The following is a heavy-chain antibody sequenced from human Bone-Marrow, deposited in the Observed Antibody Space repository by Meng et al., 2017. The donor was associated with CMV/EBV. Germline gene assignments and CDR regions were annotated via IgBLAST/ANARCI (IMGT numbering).Heavy chain of an antibody. V-gene: IGHV3-53*01. D-gene: IGHD2-2*01. CDR2: IYSGGST. CDR3: ARKLGYCSSTSCYGGYFDY. CDR1: GFTVSSNY. Sequence: GGSLRLSCAASGFTVSSNYMSWVRQAPGKGLEWVSVIYSGGSTYYADSVKGRFTISRDNSKNTLYLQMNSLRAEDTAVYYCARKLGYCSSTSCYGGYFDYWGQGTLVTVSS. J-gene: IGHJ4*02.